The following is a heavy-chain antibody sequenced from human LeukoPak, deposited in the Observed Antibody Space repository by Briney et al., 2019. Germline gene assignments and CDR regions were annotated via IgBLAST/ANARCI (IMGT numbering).Heavy chain of an antibody. CDR2: ISAYNGNT. CDR1: GYTFTSYG. Sequence: ASLKLSCKASGYTFTSYGISWVRQAPGQGLEWMGWISAYNGNTNYAQKLQGRVTMTTDTSTSTAYLELRSLRSDDTAVYYCARDSKVVAAMGVGAWWGQGRLVTVSS. D-gene: IGHD2-21*02. CDR3: ARDSKVVAAMGVGAW. V-gene: IGHV1-18*01. J-gene: IGHJ4*02.